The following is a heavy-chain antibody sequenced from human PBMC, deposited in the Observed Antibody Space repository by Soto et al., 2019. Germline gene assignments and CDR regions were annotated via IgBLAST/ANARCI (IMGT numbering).Heavy chain of an antibody. D-gene: IGHD3-3*01. CDR3: AREKRFLEWLPDY. V-gene: IGHV3-33*01. Sequence: GGSLRLSCAASGFTFSSYGMHWVRQAPGKGLEWVAVIWYDGSNKYYADSVKGRFTISRDNSKNTLYLQMNSLRAEDTAVYYCAREKRFLEWLPDYWGQGTLVTVSS. CDR1: GFTFSSYG. J-gene: IGHJ4*02. CDR2: IWYDGSNK.